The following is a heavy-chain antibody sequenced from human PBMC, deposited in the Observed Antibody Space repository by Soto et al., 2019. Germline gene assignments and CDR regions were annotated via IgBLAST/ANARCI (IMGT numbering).Heavy chain of an antibody. Sequence: QVQLQQWGAGLLKPSETLSLTCAVYGGSFSGYYWSWIRQPPGKGLEWIGEINHSGSTNYNPSLKSRVTISVDTSKNQFSLKLSSVTAADTAVYYCARGRKSPRRTIHRNYSSGIFDYWGQGTLVTVSS. J-gene: IGHJ4*02. CDR1: GGSFSGYY. D-gene: IGHD6-19*01. V-gene: IGHV4-34*01. CDR3: ARGRKSPRRTIHRNYSSGIFDY. CDR2: INHSGST.